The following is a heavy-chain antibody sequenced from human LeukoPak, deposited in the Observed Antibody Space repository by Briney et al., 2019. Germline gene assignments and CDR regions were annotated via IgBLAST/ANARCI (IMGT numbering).Heavy chain of an antibody. D-gene: IGHD2-21*02. CDR2: IRYGGSNK. CDR1: GFTFSSYG. J-gene: IGHJ4*02. Sequence: GGTLRRSCAASGFTFSSYGRHWVRQAQGKGREGGAFIRYGGSNKYYADSAKGRFTISKDNSKNTLYLPMNSLRAEDTAVYYCAPDPNCGGDCSPFDYWGQGTLVTVSS. CDR3: APDPNCGGDCSPFDY. V-gene: IGHV3-30*02.